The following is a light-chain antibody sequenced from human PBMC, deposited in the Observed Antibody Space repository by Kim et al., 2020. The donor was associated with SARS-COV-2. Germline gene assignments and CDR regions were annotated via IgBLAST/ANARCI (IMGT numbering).Light chain of an antibody. CDR3: NSRDTSDHVV. V-gene: IGLV3-19*01. CDR2: GKN. CDR1: SLRTYF. J-gene: IGLJ2*01. Sequence: VALGQTGRMKCQGDSLRTYFATWDQQKPGQAPLLVIFGKNSRPSGIPDRFSGSTSGNTASLTITGAQAEDEADYYCNSRDTSDHVVFGGGTKVTVL.